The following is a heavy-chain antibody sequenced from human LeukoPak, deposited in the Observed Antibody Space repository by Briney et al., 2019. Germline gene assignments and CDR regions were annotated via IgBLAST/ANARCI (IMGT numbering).Heavy chain of an antibody. CDR3: ARVGARQVLEY. CDR1: GFTFISYN. Sequence: GESLRLSCAASGFTFISYNMNWVRQAPGKGLEWVANIKQDGGEKYYLDSVKGRFTVSRDNAKNSLYLQMNSLRAEDTAVYYCARVGARQVLEYWGQGTLVTVSS. J-gene: IGHJ4*02. V-gene: IGHV3-7*01. CDR2: IKQDGGEK. D-gene: IGHD4-17*01.